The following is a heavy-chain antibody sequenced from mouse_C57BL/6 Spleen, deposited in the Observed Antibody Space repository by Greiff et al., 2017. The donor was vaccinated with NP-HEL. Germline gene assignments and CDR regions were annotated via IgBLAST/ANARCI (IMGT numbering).Heavy chain of an antibody. J-gene: IGHJ3*01. CDR2: IYPGDGDT. V-gene: IGHV1-80*01. CDR3: ARRSNDYDGFAY. Sequence: VQVVESGAELVKPGASVKISCKASGYAFSSYWMNWVKQRPGKGLEWIGQIYPGDGDTNYNGKFKGKATLTADKSSSTAYMQLSSLTSEDSAVYFCARRSNDYDGFAYWGQGTLVTVSA. D-gene: IGHD2-4*01. CDR1: GYAFSSYW.